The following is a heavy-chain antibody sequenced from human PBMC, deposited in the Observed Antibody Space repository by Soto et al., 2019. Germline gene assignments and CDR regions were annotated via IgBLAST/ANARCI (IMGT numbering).Heavy chain of an antibody. V-gene: IGHV4-38-2*01. J-gene: IGHJ4*02. CDR3: ARIYASVEMATSPEIDY. CDR2: IYHSGST. D-gene: IGHD3-10*01. CDR1: GYSISSGYY. Sequence: PSETLSLTCAVSGYSISSGYYWGWTRQPPGTGLEWIGGIYHSGSTYYNPSLKSRVTISVDTSKNQFSLKLSSVTAADTAVYYCARIYASVEMATSPEIDYWGQGTLVTVSS.